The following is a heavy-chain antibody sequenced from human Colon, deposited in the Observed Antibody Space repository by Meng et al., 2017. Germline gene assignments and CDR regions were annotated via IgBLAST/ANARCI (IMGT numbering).Heavy chain of an antibody. Sequence: QVQLVQSGAEVKKPGASVNVCCKTSGYTFTGYFSHWVRQAPGQGLEWMGRINPNSGDTKYAQKFQGRLSMTRDTSINTAYMELSRLRSDDTAVYYCSLFPSTPDWFDPWGQGTLVTVSS. J-gene: IGHJ5*02. V-gene: IGHV1-2*06. CDR2: INPNSGDT. CDR1: GYTFTGYF. D-gene: IGHD1-1*01. CDR3: SLFPSTPDWFDP.